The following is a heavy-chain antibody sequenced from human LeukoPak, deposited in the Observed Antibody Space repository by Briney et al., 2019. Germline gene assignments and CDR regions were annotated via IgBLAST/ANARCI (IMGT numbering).Heavy chain of an antibody. Sequence: AGGSLRLSCAASGFSLSNYWMHWVRHAPGKGLVWVSRILSDGTTTGYADSVEGRFTISRDTAKNTLYLQMNSLRVDDTAMYYCAREVAVGYCSSTTCYADDHWGQGTLVTVSS. CDR3: AREVAVGYCSSTTCYADDH. V-gene: IGHV3-74*01. D-gene: IGHD2-2*01. J-gene: IGHJ4*02. CDR2: ILSDGTTT. CDR1: GFSLSNYW.